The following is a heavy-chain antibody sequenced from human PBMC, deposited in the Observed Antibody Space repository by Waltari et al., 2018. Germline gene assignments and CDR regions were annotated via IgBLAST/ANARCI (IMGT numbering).Heavy chain of an antibody. CDR3: ARDESSSWYGGEGY. CDR1: GFTFSSYA. J-gene: IGHJ4*02. CDR2: ISYDGSNK. D-gene: IGHD6-13*01. V-gene: IGHV3-30*01. Sequence: QVQLVESGGGVVQPGRSLRLSCAASGFTFSSYAMHWARQAPGKGLEWVAVISYDGSNKYYADSVKGRFTISRDNSKNTLYLQMNSLRAEDTAVNYCARDESSSWYGGEGYWGQGTLVTVSS.